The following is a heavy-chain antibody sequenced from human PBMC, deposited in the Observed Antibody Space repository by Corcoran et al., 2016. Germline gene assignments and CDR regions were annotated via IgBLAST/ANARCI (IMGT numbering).Heavy chain of an antibody. J-gene: IGHJ4*02. Sequence: QITLKESGPTLVNPTQTLTLTCSFSGFSLTTGGVGVGWIRQPPGRALEWLAFIYWDDDKRYNPSLRSRLAITKDTSRNQVVLTLTKTDPVDTAAYYCAHRRIYGGNWDGGTLDYWGQGALFTVSS. D-gene: IGHD1-1*01. CDR3: AHRRIYGGNWDGGTLDY. V-gene: IGHV2-5*02. CDR1: GFSLTTGGVG. CDR2: IYWDDDK.